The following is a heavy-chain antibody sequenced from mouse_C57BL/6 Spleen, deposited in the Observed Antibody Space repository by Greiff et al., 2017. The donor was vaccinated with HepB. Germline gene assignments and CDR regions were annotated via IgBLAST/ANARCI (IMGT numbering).Heavy chain of an antibody. J-gene: IGHJ4*01. CDR2: IYPGSGNT. CDR1: GYSFTSYY. V-gene: IGHV1-66*01. D-gene: IGHD2-14*01. Sequence: QVQLKESGPELVKPGASVKISCKASGYSFTSYYIHWVKQRPGQGLEWIGWIYPGSGNTKYNEKFKGKATLTADTSSSTAYMQLSSLTSEDSAVYYCARYRGYAMDYWGQGTSVTVSS. CDR3: ARYRGYAMDY.